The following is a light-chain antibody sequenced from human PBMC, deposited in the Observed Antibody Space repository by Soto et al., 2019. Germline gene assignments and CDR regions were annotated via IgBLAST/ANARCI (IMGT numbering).Light chain of an antibody. CDR1: SSDVGAYDY. Sequence: QSALTQPASVSGSPGQSIAISCTGNSSDVGAYDYVSWYQQHPGKAPKLMINDVNHRPSGVSNRFSGSKSGNTASLTISGLQAEDEADYYCSSYTSSGSVIFGGGTKVTVL. J-gene: IGLJ2*01. CDR3: SSYTSSGSVI. V-gene: IGLV2-14*03. CDR2: DVN.